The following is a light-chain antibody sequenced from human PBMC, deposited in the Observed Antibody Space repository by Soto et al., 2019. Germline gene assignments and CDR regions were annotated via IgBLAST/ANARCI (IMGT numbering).Light chain of an antibody. J-gene: IGKJ1*01. Sequence: EFVLTQSPGTLSLSPGERATLSCRASQTVRNNYLAWYQQKPGQAPRLLIYDASSRATGIPDRFSGGGSGTDFTLTINKLEPEDFTVYFCQQYGSSLWTFGQGTKVDIK. CDR3: QQYGSSLWT. CDR1: QTVRNNY. V-gene: IGKV3-20*01. CDR2: DAS.